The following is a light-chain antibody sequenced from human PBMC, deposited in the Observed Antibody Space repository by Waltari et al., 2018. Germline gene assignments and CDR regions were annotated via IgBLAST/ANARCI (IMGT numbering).Light chain of an antibody. Sequence: EIVFTQSPATLSLSPGETATLFCSASQIVRTYLAWYQQKHGQAPRVPIYDASNRATSIPARFRGSGSGTDFTLTISSLEANDFAVYYCQQRSSWTPHPFSPGARLEIK. J-gene: IGKJ2*01. CDR2: DAS. CDR1: QIVRTY. CDR3: QQRSSWTPHP. V-gene: IGKV3-11*01.